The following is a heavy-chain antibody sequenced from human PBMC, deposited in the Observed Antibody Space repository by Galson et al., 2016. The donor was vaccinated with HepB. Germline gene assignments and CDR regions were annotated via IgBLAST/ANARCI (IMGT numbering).Heavy chain of an antibody. CDR3: ARGFYGAYFYL. CDR2: INPNRGAT. D-gene: IGHD4-17*01. J-gene: IGHJ4*02. Sequence: SVKVSCKASGYTFSDYFIHWVRQAPGQGLEWMGWINPNRGATNYAQRFQCRVTMTRDASISTVFLELTTMRSDDTAVYYCARGFYGAYFYLWRQGSLVTVSS. V-gene: IGHV1-2*02. CDR1: GYTFSDYF.